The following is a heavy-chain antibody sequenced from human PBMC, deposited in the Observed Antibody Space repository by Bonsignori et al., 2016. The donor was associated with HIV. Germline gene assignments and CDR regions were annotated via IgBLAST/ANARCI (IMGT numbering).Heavy chain of an antibody. J-gene: IGHJ5*02. V-gene: IGHV1-69*10. Sequence: WVRQAPGQGLEWMGGIIPILGIAKYAQKFQGRVTITADESTSTAYMELSSLRSEDTAVYYCARQMVVAATLVGFDPWGQGTLVTVSS. CDR3: ARQMVVAATLVGFDP. CDR2: IIPILGIA. D-gene: IGHD2-15*01.